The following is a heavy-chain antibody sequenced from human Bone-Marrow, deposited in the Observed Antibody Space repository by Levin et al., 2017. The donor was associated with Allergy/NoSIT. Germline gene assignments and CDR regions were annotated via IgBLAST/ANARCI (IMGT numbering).Heavy chain of an antibody. Sequence: KAGGSLRLSCAVSGYSISSDYYWGWIRQPPGKGLEWIGNINESGKTKYNPSLKSRVTISVDTSKNQFSLQLNSVTAADTAVYFCAREYYMDVWGKGTTVTVSS. J-gene: IGHJ6*03. CDR3: AREYYMDV. CDR2: INESGKT. CDR1: GYSISSDYY. V-gene: IGHV4-38-2*02.